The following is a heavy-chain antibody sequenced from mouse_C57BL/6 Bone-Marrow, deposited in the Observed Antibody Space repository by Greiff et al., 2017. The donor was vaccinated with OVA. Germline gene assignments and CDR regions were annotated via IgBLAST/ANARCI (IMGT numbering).Heavy chain of an antibody. CDR1: GYAFTNYL. CDR2: INPGRGGT. CDR3: ARSGTTVVATDYFDY. V-gene: IGHV1-54*01. J-gene: IGHJ2*01. D-gene: IGHD1-1*01. Sequence: VQLQQSGAELVRPGPSVKVSCKASGYAFTNYLIEWVKQRPGQGLEWIGVINPGRGGTNYNEKFKGKATLTADKSSSTAYMQLSSLTSEDSAVYFCARSGTTVVATDYFDYWGQGTTLTVSS.